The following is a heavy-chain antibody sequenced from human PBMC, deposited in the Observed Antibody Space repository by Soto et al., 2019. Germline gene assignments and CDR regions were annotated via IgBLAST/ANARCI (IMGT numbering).Heavy chain of an antibody. Sequence: QLLESGPGLVKPSETLSLTCTVSGGSISSSSYYWGWIRQPPGKGLEWIGSIYYSGSTYYNPSLKSRVTISVDTSKNQFSLKLSSVTAADTAVYYCATKGYSYSSSKGATYFDYWGQGTLVTVSS. CDR3: ATKGYSYSSSKGATYFDY. CDR1: GGSISSSSYY. D-gene: IGHD5-18*01. V-gene: IGHV4-39*01. CDR2: IYYSGST. J-gene: IGHJ4*02.